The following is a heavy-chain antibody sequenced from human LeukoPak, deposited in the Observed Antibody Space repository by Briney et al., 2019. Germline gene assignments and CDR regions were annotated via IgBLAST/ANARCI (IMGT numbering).Heavy chain of an antibody. D-gene: IGHD5-24*01. V-gene: IGHV2-70*11. CDR2: IDWDDDK. CDR1: GFSLSTSGMC. J-gene: IGHJ4*02. Sequence: SGPTLVNPTQTLTLTCTFSGFSLSTSGMCVSWIRQPPGKALEWLARIDWDDDKYYGTSLKTRLTISKDTSKNQVVLTMTNMDPVDTATYYCARIGDGYNYGGFDYWGQGTLVTVSS. CDR3: ARIGDGYNYGGFDY.